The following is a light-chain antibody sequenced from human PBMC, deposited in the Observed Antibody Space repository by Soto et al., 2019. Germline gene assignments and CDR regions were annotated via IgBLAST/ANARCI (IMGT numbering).Light chain of an antibody. CDR1: SSDVGGYNY. CDR3: SSYTSSSTSLYV. J-gene: IGLJ1*01. V-gene: IGLV2-14*01. Sequence: QSVLTQPASVSGSPGQSITISCTGTSSDVGGYNYVSWYQQHPGKAPKLMIYEVSNRPSGVSNRFSGSKSGNTASLTISGLQAEDEADYHCSSYTSSSTSLYVFGTGTKVTVL. CDR2: EVS.